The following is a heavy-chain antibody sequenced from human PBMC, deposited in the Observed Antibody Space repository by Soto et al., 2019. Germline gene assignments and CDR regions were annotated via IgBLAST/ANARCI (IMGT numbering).Heavy chain of an antibody. CDR2: ISGSGGST. V-gene: IGHV3-23*01. J-gene: IGHJ4*02. CDR3: AKDPYYDILTGYYPTDY. D-gene: IGHD3-9*01. Sequence: GGSLRLSCAASGFTFSSYAMSWVRQAPGKGLEWVSAISGSGGSTYYAYSVKGRFTISRDNSKNTLYLQMNSLRAEDTAVYYCAKDPYYDILTGYYPTDYWGQGTLVTVSS. CDR1: GFTFSSYA.